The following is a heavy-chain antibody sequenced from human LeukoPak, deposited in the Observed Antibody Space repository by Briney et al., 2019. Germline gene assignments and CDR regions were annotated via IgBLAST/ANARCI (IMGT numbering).Heavy chain of an antibody. D-gene: IGHD6-13*01. CDR2: INHSGST. CDR3: ARGEIAAPTDY. Sequence: SETLSLTCAVYGGSFSGYYWSWIRQPPGKGLEWIGEINHSGSTNYNPSLKSRVTISVDTSKNQFFLKLSSVTAADTAVYYCARGEIAAPTDYWGQGTLVTVSS. CDR1: GGSFSGYY. J-gene: IGHJ4*02. V-gene: IGHV4-34*01.